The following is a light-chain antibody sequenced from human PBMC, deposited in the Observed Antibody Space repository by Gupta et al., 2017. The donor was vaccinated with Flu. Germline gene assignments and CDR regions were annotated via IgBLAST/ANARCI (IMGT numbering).Light chain of an antibody. CDR2: RDS. CDR3: QVWASGTVV. V-gene: IGLV3-9*01. CDR1: SFGSQN. J-gene: IGLJ2*01. Sequence: SSELTQPLSVSVALGQTATITCGGNSFGSQNVNWYQQKPGQAPVLVIYRDSDRPSGIPERLSGSVSGNTATLTISRAQVGDEADYFCQVWASGTVVFGGGTKLTVL.